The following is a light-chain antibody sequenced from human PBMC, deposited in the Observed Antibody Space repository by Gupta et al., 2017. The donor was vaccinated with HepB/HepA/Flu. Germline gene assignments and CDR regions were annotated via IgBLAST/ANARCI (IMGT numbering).Light chain of an antibody. V-gene: IGKV3-11*01. CDR2: DAS. CDR1: QSVRS. J-gene: IGKJ5*01. CDR3: QQRSNWPLLT. Sequence: IVLTQSPATLSLSPGERATLSCRASQSVRSLDWYQQKPGQAPRLLIYDASKRDTGIPARFSGSGSGKDLTLTISSREPEDFAVYYCQQRSNWPLLTFGQGTRLEIK.